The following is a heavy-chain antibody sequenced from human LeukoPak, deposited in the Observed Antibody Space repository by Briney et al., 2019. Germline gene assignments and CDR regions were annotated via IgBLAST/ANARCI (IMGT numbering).Heavy chain of an antibody. Sequence: PSETLSLTCTVSGGSISSGGYYWSWIRQHPGKGLEWIGYIYYSGSTYYNPSLKSRVTISVDTSKNQFSLKLSSVTAADTAVYYWARGPQYYYDSRGYYYGQYFYYLGQGTLVTVSS. CDR3: ARGPQYYYDSRGYYYGQYFYY. J-gene: IGHJ4*02. CDR1: GGSISSGGYY. D-gene: IGHD3-22*01. CDR2: IYYSGST. V-gene: IGHV4-31*03.